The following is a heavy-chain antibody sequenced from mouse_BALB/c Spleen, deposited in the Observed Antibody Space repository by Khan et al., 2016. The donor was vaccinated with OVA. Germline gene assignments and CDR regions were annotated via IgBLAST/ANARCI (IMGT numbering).Heavy chain of an antibody. CDR1: GYTFSSYW. Sequence: VQLQESGAELMKPGASVKISCKATGYTFSSYWLEWVKQRPGHGLEWIGEILPGSGSRNYNEKFKGKATFTADISSKTTYMQLSSLTSEDSVVYYCARVNYGSRDYFDYWGQGTTLTVSS. CDR2: ILPGSGSR. D-gene: IGHD1-1*01. V-gene: IGHV1-9*01. J-gene: IGHJ2*01. CDR3: ARVNYGSRDYFDY.